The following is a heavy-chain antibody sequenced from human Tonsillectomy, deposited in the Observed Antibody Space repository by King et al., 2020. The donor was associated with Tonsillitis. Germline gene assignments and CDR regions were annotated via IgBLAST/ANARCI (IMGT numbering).Heavy chain of an antibody. J-gene: IGHJ3*02. Sequence: VQLQESGPGLVKPSETLSLTCTVSGGSLSSYYWSWIRQPPGKGLEWIGYIYYSGSTNYNPSLKSRVTISVDTSKNQFSLKLSSVTAADTAVYYCARDSGEQLVLDAFDIWGQGTMVTVSS. CDR3: ARDSGEQLVLDAFDI. CDR1: GGSLSSYY. V-gene: IGHV4-59*01. D-gene: IGHD6-6*01. CDR2: IYYSGST.